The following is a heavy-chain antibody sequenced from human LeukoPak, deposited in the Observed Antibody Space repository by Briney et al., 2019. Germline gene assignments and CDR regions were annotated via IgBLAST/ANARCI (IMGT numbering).Heavy chain of an antibody. V-gene: IGHV4-39*01. J-gene: IGHJ6*03. D-gene: IGHD3-10*01. CDR1: GGSISSSSYY. CDR3: ARGRRGRDYYYYYMDV. CDR2: IYYSGST. Sequence: KPSETLSLTCTVSGGSISSSSYYWGWIRQPPGKGLEWIGSIYYSGSTYYNPSLKSRVTISVDTSKNQFSLKLSSVTAADTAVYYCARGRRGRDYYYYYMDVWGKGTTVTVSS.